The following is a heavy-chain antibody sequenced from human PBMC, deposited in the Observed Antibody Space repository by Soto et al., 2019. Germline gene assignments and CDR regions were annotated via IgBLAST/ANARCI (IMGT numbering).Heavy chain of an antibody. CDR2: MNPNSGNT. CDR1: GYTFTSYD. CDR3: ARGDRIVVVTSAEYFQH. Sequence: QVQLVQSGAEVKKPGASVKVSCKASGYTFTSYDINWVRQATGQGLEWMGWMNPNSGNTGYAQKFQGRVTMTRNTSISTAYMELSSLRSADTAVYYCARGDRIVVVTSAEYFQHWGQGTLVTVSS. J-gene: IGHJ1*01. D-gene: IGHD3-22*01. V-gene: IGHV1-8*01.